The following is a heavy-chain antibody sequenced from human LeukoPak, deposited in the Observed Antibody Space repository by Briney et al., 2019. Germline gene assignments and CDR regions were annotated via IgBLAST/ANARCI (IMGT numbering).Heavy chain of an antibody. CDR2: IYPGDSDT. Sequence: GESLKISCEGSGYSFSTYWVAWVRQMPGKGLEWMGIIYPGDSDTKYSPSFQGQVTISANKSISTAYLQWSSLKASDTAIYYCARQGYSSSWSDWGQGTLGTVSS. D-gene: IGHD6-13*01. CDR1: GYSFSTYW. J-gene: IGHJ4*02. V-gene: IGHV5-51*01. CDR3: ARQGYSSSWSD.